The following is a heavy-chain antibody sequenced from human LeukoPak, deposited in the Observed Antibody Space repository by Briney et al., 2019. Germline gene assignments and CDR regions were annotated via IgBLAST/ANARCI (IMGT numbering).Heavy chain of an antibody. V-gene: IGHV3-74*01. D-gene: IGHD6-6*01. J-gene: IGHJ4*02. CDR1: GFTFSTYW. Sequence: GGSPRLSCAASGFTFSTYWMHWVRQAPGKGLVWVSHINSDESNTNYADSVKGRFTISRDNAKNTLYLQMNNLRAEDTAVYFCARLWDSSSSRHFDYWGQGTLVTVSS. CDR3: ARLWDSSSSRHFDY. CDR2: INSDESNT.